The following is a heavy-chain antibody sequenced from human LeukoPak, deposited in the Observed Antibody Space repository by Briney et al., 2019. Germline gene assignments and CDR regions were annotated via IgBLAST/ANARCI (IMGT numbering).Heavy chain of an antibody. CDR2: ISGSGGST. CDR3: ARQLGYCSDGSCYFDF. J-gene: IGHJ4*02. Sequence: GGSLRLSCAASGFTFSNYAMSWVRQAPGRGLEWVSAISGSGGSTYYADSAKGRFTISRDNSKNTLHLQMNSLRAEDTAVYQCARQLGYCSDGSCYFDFWGQGTLVTVSS. V-gene: IGHV3-23*01. D-gene: IGHD2-15*01. CDR1: GFTFSNYA.